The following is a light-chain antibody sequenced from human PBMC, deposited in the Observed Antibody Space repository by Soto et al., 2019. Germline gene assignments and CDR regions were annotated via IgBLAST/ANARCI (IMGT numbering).Light chain of an antibody. CDR3: QQYGTSSCT. Sequence: EIVLTQSPGTLSLSPGETATLSCRASQSVSRNYLAWYQQKPGQAPRLLIYVASNRATGIPDRFSGSGSGTDFTLTISRLEPEDFAVYYCQQYGTSSCTFGQGTKLEIK. J-gene: IGKJ2*02. V-gene: IGKV3-20*01. CDR1: QSVSRNY. CDR2: VAS.